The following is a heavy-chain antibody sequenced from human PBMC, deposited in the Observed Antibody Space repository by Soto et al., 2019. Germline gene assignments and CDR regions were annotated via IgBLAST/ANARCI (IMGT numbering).Heavy chain of an antibody. J-gene: IGHJ4*02. D-gene: IGHD1-1*01. CDR2: ISAHNGNT. V-gene: IGHV1-18*01. Sequence: QVHLVQSGAEVKKPGASVKVSCKGSGYDFTTYGITWVRQAPGQGLEWMAWISAHNGNTDYAQKLQGRVTVTRDTSTSTAYMALRRLRSDDTAVYYCARGRYGDYWGQGALVTVSS. CDR3: ARGRYGDY. CDR1: GYDFTTYG.